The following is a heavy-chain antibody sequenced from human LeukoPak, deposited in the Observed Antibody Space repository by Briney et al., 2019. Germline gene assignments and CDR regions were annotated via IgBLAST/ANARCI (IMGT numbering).Heavy chain of an antibody. V-gene: IGHV5-51*01. CDR3: ARFTKPNEGVHFDY. J-gene: IGHJ4*02. Sequence: GESLKISCKASGYSFSNYWIGWVRQMPGKGLEWMGIIYPGDSDTRYSPSFQGHITISADKFVSTAYLQWSSLKASDTAMYYCARFTKPNEGVHFDYWGQGTLVTVSS. D-gene: IGHD1-1*01. CDR2: IYPGDSDT. CDR1: GYSFSNYW.